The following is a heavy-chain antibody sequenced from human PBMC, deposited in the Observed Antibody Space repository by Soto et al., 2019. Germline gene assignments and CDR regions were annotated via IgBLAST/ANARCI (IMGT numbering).Heavy chain of an antibody. CDR2: IIPIFGTA. J-gene: IGHJ4*02. CDR1: GGTFSSYA. CDR3: ARGRDSSGSQFDY. Sequence: GASVKVSCKASGGTFSSYAISWVRQAPGQGLEWMGGIIPIFGTANYAQKFQGRATITADKSTSTAYMELSSLRSEDTAVYYCARGRDSSGSQFDYWGQGTLVTVSS. D-gene: IGHD6-19*01. V-gene: IGHV1-69*06.